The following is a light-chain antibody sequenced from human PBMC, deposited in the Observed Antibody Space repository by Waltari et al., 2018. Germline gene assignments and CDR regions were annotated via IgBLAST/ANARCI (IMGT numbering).Light chain of an antibody. V-gene: IGKV2-30*01. CDR3: MQGTHWPWT. CDR2: KVS. Sequence: DVVMTQSPPSLPVTLGQPASMSCRSSQTLIYTDGTTYLSWFLQRPGQSPRRLIYKVSDRDPGVPDRFRGSGSGTDFTLRIKKVEAEDVGVYYCMQGTHWPWTFGQGTKVEI. J-gene: IGKJ1*01. CDR1: QTLIYTDGTTY.